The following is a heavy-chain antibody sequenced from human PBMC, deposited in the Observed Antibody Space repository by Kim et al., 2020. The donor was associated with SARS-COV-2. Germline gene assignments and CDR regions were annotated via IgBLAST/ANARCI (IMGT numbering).Heavy chain of an antibody. Sequence: GGSLRLSCAASGFTFSSYGMHWVRQAPGKGLEWVAVISYDGSNKYYADSVKGRFTISRDNSKNTLYLQMNSLRAEDTAVYYCAKDLGPGDFRGYWGQGTLVTVSS. CDR2: ISYDGSNK. D-gene: IGHD4-17*01. V-gene: IGHV3-30*18. CDR3: AKDLGPGDFRGY. CDR1: GFTFSSYG. J-gene: IGHJ4*02.